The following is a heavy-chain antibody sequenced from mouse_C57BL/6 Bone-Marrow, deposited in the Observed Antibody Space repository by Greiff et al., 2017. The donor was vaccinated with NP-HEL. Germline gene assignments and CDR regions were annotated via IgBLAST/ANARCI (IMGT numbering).Heavy chain of an antibody. Sequence: EVKLVESGGDLVKPGGSLKLSCAASGFTFSSYGMSWVRQTPDKRLEWVATISSGGSYTYYLDSVKGRFTISRDNAKNTLYLQMSSLKSEDTAMYYWARPPRYYYGRTSGYYWYFDVWGTGTTVTVSS. CDR2: ISSGGSYT. D-gene: IGHD1-1*01. CDR3: ARPPRYYYGRTSGYYWYFDV. CDR1: GFTFSSYG. V-gene: IGHV5-6*01. J-gene: IGHJ1*03.